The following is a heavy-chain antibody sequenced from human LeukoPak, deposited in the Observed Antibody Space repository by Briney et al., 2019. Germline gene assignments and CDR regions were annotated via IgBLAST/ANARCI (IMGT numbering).Heavy chain of an antibody. CDR2: TSGSGGST. CDR3: AKGRYFDWYDAFDI. J-gene: IGHJ3*02. Sequence: PGGSLRLSCAVSGFSATNNYMSWVRQAPGKGLGWVSATSGSGGSTYSADSVKGRFTISRDNSKKPLYLQMNSLRAEDTAVYYCAKGRYFDWYDAFDIWGQGTMVTVSS. CDR1: GFSATNNY. V-gene: IGHV3-23*01. D-gene: IGHD3-9*01.